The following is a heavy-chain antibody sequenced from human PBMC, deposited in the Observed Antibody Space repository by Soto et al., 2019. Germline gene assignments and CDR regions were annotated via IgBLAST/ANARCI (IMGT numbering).Heavy chain of an antibody. CDR1: GGSFSSGRYY. CDR3: ARGGYCSSTSCYPIDY. Sequence: SETLSLTCTVSGGSFSSGRYYWSWILQPPGKGLEWIGYIYYSGSTNYNPSLKSRVTISVDTSKNQFSLKLSSVTAADTAVYYCARGGYCSSTSCYPIDYWGQGTLVTVSS. D-gene: IGHD2-2*01. CDR2: IYYSGST. V-gene: IGHV4-61*01. J-gene: IGHJ4*02.